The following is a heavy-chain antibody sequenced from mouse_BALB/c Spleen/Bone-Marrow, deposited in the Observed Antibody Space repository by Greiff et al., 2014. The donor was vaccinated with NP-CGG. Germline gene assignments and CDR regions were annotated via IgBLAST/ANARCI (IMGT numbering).Heavy chain of an antibody. CDR2: INPGSGGT. CDR3: ARRDGNYAWFAY. Sequence: VQLQQSGAELVRPGTSMKVSCKASGYAFTNYLIEWVKQRPGQGLEWIGVINPGSGGTNYNEKFKGKATLTADKSSSTAYMQLSSLTSDDSAVYFCARRDGNYAWFAYWGQGTLVTVSA. V-gene: IGHV1-54*03. CDR1: GYAFTNYL. D-gene: IGHD2-1*01. J-gene: IGHJ3*01.